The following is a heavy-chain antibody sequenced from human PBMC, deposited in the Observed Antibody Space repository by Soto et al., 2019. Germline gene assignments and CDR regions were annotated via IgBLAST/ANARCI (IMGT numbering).Heavy chain of an antibody. CDR2: IIPIFGTA. V-gene: IGHV1-69*13. D-gene: IGHD2-2*01. CDR3: ARNIVVVPAAISFFAFDI. CDR1: GGTFSSYA. Sequence: SVKVSCKASGGTFSSYAISWVRQAPGQGLELMGGIIPIFGTANYAQKFQGRVTITADESTSTAYIELSSLRSEDTAVYYCARNIVVVPAAISFFAFDIWGQRTMVTVSS. J-gene: IGHJ3*02.